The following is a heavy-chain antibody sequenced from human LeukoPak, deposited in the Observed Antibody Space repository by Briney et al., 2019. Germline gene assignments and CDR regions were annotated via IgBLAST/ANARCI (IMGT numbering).Heavy chain of an antibody. CDR3: ARGGEGITIFRRNWFDP. J-gene: IGHJ5*02. CDR2: INHSGST. D-gene: IGHD3-9*01. V-gene: IGHV4-34*01. CDR1: GGSFSGYY. Sequence: SETLSLTCAVYGGSFSGYYWSWIRQPPGKGLEWIGEINHSGSTNYNPSLKSRVTISVDTSKNQFSLKLSSVTAADTAVYYCARGGEGITIFRRNWFDPWGQGTLVTVSS.